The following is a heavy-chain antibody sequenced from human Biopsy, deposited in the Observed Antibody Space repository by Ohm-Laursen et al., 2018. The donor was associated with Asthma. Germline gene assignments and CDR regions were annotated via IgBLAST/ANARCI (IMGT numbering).Heavy chain of an antibody. CDR3: SREEPTSGWYQGSILR. J-gene: IGHJ4*02. CDR1: GLTFSSFG. V-gene: IGHV3-30*03. D-gene: IGHD6-19*01. CDR2: ISYDGSNK. Sequence: SLRLSCTAPGLTFSSFGMHWVRQAPGKGLEWVACISYDGSNKYYADSVKGRSTISRDNSKNTLYLQMNSLRAEDTAVYYCSREEPTSGWYQGSILRWGQGTLVTVSS.